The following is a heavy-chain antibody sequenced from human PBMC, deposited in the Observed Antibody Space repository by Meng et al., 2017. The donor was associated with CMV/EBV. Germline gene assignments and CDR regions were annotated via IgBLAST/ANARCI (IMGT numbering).Heavy chain of an antibody. Sequence: TFSSYWMSWVRQAPGKGLEWIGSIYYSGSTYYNPSLKSRVTISVDTSKNQFSLKLSSVTAADTAVYYCARKVYPYCSGGSCYSGYNWFDPWGQGTLVTVSS. V-gene: IGHV4-39*01. J-gene: IGHJ5*02. CDR1: TFSSYW. D-gene: IGHD2-15*01. CDR2: IYYSGST. CDR3: ARKVYPYCSGGSCYSGYNWFDP.